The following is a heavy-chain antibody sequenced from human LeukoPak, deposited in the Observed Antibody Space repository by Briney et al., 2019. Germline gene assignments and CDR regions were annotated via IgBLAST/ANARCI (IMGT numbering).Heavy chain of an antibody. J-gene: IGHJ3*02. V-gene: IGHV4-39*01. CDR1: GGSISSSSYY. CDR3: ATLGTTVTTSWREDAFDI. D-gene: IGHD4-4*01. CDR2: IYYSGST. Sequence: PSETLSLTCTVSGGSISSSSYYWGWIRQPPGKGLEWIGSIYYSGSTYYNPSLKSRVTISVDTSKNQFSLKLSSVTAADTAVYYCATLGTTVTTSWREDAFDIWGQGTTVTVSS.